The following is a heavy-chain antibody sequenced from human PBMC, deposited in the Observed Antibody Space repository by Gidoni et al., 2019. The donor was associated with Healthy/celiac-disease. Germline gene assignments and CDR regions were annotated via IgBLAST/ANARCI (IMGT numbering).Heavy chain of an antibody. CDR3: AREGELTAMALLINWYFDL. V-gene: IGHV3-7*03. CDR1: GFTLSSYG. CDR2: RKQDGSEK. J-gene: IGHJ2*01. Sequence: EVQLVESGGVLVQPGGSLRRPGAAAGFTLSSYGKSWVRQAPGEGLEWVANRKQDGSEKYYVDSVKGRFTISRDNAKNSLYLQMNSLRAEDTAVYYCAREGELTAMALLINWYFDLWGRGTLVTVSS. D-gene: IGHD5-18*01.